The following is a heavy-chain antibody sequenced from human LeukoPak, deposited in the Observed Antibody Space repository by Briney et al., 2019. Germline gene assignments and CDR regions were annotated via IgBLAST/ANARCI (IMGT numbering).Heavy chain of an antibody. CDR3: ARGATIFGVVIEDY. V-gene: IGHV4-30-2*01. D-gene: IGHD3-3*01. J-gene: IGHJ4*02. CDR1: GGSISSGGYY. CDR2: IYHSGST. Sequence: SETLSLTCTVSGGSISSGGYYWSWIRQPPGKGLEWIGYIYHSGSTYYNPSLKSRVTISVDRSKNQFSLKPSSVTAADTAVYYCARGATIFGVVIEDYWGQGTLVTVSS.